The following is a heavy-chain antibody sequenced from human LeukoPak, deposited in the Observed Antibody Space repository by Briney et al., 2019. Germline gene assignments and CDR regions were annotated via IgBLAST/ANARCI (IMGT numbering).Heavy chain of an antibody. CDR2: INPNSGGT. CDR3: ARELGVAAAGPLDY. V-gene: IGHV1-2*02. CDR1: GYTXTGYY. J-gene: IGHJ4*02. D-gene: IGHD6-13*01. Sequence: ASVKVSCKASGYTXTGYYMHRVRQAPGQGLEWMAWINPNSGGTNYAHKFQDRVTMTRDTSINTAYMELSNLRSDDTAVYFCARELGVAAAGPLDYWGQGTLVTVSS.